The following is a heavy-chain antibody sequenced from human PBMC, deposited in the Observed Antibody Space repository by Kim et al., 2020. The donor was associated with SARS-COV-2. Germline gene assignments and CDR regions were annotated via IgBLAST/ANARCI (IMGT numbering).Heavy chain of an antibody. Sequence: GGSLRLSCAASGFTFSSYGMHWVRQAPGKGLVWVSRINSDGSSTSYPDSVKGRFTISRDNAKNTLYLQMNSLRAEDTAVYYCARAWYGDYVGIGRDYNWFDPWGQGTLVTVSS. CDR1: GFTFSSYG. CDR3: ARAWYGDYVGIGRDYNWFDP. V-gene: IGHV3-74*01. CDR2: INSDGSST. D-gene: IGHD4-17*01. J-gene: IGHJ5*02.